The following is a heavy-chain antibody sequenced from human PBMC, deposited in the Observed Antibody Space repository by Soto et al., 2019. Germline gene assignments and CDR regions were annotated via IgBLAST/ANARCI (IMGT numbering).Heavy chain of an antibody. CDR2: ISYDGSNK. Sequence: GGSLRLSCAASGFTFSSYGMHWVRQAPGKGLEWVAVISYDGSNKYYADSVKGRFTISRDNSTNTLYLQMNSLRAEDTAVYSCAKDFHGNWEPYYFDYWGQGTLVTVSS. D-gene: IGHD7-27*01. CDR1: GFTFSSYG. CDR3: AKDFHGNWEPYYFDY. J-gene: IGHJ4*02. V-gene: IGHV3-30*18.